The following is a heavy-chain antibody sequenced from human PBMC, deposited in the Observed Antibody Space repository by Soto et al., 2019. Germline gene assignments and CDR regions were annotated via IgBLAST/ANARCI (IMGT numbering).Heavy chain of an antibody. CDR1: GFTFSSYC. CDR2: IWYDGSNK. D-gene: IGHD5-18*01. Sequence: GGSLILSCAASGFTFSSYCMHWVRQAPGKGLEWVAVIWYDGSNKYYADSVKGRFTISRDNSKNTLYLQMNSLRAEDTAVYYCARSGYSYGQNYYYYGMDVWGQGTTVTVSS. J-gene: IGHJ6*02. CDR3: ARSGYSYGQNYYYYGMDV. V-gene: IGHV3-33*01.